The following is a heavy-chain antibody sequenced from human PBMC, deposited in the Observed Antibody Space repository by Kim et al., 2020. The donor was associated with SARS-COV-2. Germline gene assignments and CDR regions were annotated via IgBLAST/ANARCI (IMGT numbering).Heavy chain of an antibody. D-gene: IGHD3-10*01. J-gene: IGHJ4*02. V-gene: IGHV4-39*01. CDR3: ARLCKSRKPGRQTMVRGASPDY. CDR1: GGSISSSSYY. Sequence: SETLSLTCTVSGGSISSSSYYWGWIRQPPGKGLEWIGSIYYSGSTYYNPSLKSRVTISVDTSKNQFSLKLSSVTAADTAVYYCARLCKSRKPGRQTMVRGASPDYWGQGTLVTVSS. CDR2: IYYSGST.